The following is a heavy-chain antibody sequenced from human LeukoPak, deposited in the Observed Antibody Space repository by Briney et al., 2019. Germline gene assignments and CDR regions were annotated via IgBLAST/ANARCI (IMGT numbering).Heavy chain of an antibody. CDR1: GFTFSSYA. J-gene: IGHJ5*02. V-gene: IGHV3-23*01. CDR2: ISGSGGST. CDR3: AKVGGIVVVPAAIMGNNWFDP. Sequence: GGSLRLSCAASGFTFSSYAMSWVRQAPGKGLEWVSAISGSGGSTYYADSVKGRFTISRDNSKNTLYLQMNSLRAKDTAVYYCAKVGGIVVVPAAIMGNNWFDPWGQGTLVTVSS. D-gene: IGHD2-2*01.